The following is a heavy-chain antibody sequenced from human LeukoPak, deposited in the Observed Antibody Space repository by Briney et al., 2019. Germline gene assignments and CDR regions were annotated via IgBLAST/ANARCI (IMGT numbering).Heavy chain of an antibody. CDR1: GGSISSYY. CDR3: ARERDGYYYDSSGYSYYYYMDV. J-gene: IGHJ6*03. V-gene: IGHV4-4*07. D-gene: IGHD3-22*01. Sequence: PSETLSLTCTVSGGSISSYYWSWIRQPAGKGLEWIGRIYTSGSTNYNPSLKSRVTMSVDTSKNQFSLKLSSVTAADTAVYYCARERDGYYYDSSGYSYYYYMDVWGKGTTVTVSS. CDR2: IYTSGST.